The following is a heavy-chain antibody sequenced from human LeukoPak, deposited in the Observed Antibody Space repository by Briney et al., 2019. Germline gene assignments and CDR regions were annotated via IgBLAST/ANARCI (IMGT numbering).Heavy chain of an antibody. CDR1: GFTFSDYY. D-gene: IGHD3-9*01. V-gene: IGHV4-34*01. Sequence: PGGSLRLSCAASGFTFSDYYMSWIRQAPGKGLEWIGEINHSGSTNYNPSLKSRVTISVDTSKNQFSLKLSSVTAADTAVYYCARDQILSYYDILTGYSSDAFDIWGQGTMVTVSS. J-gene: IGHJ3*02. CDR2: INHSGST. CDR3: ARDQILSYYDILTGYSSDAFDI.